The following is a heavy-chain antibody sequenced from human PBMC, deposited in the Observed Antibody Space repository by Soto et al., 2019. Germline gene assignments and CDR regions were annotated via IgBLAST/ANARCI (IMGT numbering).Heavy chain of an antibody. D-gene: IGHD6-13*01. CDR3: ARVRGTDGKRYFDY. V-gene: IGHV4-59*01. CDR1: GGSMIAYY. CDR2: TYYSGGT. J-gene: IGHJ4*02. Sequence: SETLALTCTFSGGSMIAYYWNWMRQPPGKGLQWIGYTYYSGGTTYNPSLKSRVTISVDSSKNQFSLKLDSVTPADTAVYYCARVRGTDGKRYFDYWGPGTMVTVSS.